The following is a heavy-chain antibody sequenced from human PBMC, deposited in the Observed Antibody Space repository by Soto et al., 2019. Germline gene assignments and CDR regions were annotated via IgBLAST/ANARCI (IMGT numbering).Heavy chain of an antibody. J-gene: IGHJ6*02. Sequence: GGSLRLSCAASGFTVSSNYISWGRQAPWKGLEWVSVIYSGGIKYYADSVKGRFTISRDNSKNTLYLQMNSLRAEDTAVYYCARGRPHRRYYYYGMDVSGQGTTFTPSS. CDR1: GFTVSSNY. V-gene: IGHV3-53*01. D-gene: IGHD6-25*01. CDR2: IYSGGIK. CDR3: ARGRPHRRYYYYGMDV.